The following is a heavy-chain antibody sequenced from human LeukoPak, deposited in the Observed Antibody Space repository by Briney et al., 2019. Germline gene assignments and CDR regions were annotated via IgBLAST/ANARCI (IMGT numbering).Heavy chain of an antibody. CDR3: ARSLKPTKYYYYGMDV. CDR1: GFTFSDYY. Sequence: GGSLRLSCAASGFTFSDYYMSWVRQAPGKGLEWVSVIYSGGSTYYADSVKGRFTISRDNSKNTLYLQMNSLRAEDTAVYYCARSLKPTKYYYYGMDVWGQGTTVTVSS. J-gene: IGHJ6*02. CDR2: IYSGGST. V-gene: IGHV3-66*01. D-gene: IGHD1-14*01.